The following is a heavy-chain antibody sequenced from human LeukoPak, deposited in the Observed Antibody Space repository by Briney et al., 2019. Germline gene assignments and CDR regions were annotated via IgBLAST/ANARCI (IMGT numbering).Heavy chain of an antibody. Sequence: GGSLRLSCAASGFTFSDYYMSWIRHAPGKGLELVSYISSSGSTIYYADSVKGRFTISRDNAKNSLYLQMNSLRAEDTAVYYCARARGLDYGDYPWNYWGQGTLVTVSS. D-gene: IGHD4-17*01. CDR2: ISSSGSTI. V-gene: IGHV3-11*01. CDR1: GFTFSDYY. J-gene: IGHJ4*02. CDR3: ARARGLDYGDYPWNY.